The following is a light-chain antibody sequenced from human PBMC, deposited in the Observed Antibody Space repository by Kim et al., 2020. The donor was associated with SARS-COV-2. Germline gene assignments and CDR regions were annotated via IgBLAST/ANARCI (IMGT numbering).Light chain of an antibody. V-gene: IGLV2-14*01. CDR1: TSDIAIYNY. CDR2: AVS. CDR3: SSYTRDNTWV. J-gene: IGLJ3*02. Sequence: QSALTQPASVSGSPGQPITIPCTGPTSDIAIYNYIAWYQQHPGRAPKLILYAVSNRPSGVSDRFAGSRSGNTASLTISGLRAEDEAYYYCSSYTRDNTWVFGGGTQLTVL.